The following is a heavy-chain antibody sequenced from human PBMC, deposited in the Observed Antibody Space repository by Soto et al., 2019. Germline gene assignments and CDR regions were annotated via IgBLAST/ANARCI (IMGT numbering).Heavy chain of an antibody. J-gene: IGHJ6*02. CDR2: TYYRSKWYN. D-gene: IGHD6-6*01. CDR3: ARAPEVAARTFYYYYGMDV. V-gene: IGHV6-1*01. CDR1: GDSVSSNSAA. Sequence: SQTLSLTCAISGDSVSSNSAAWNWIRQSPSRGLEWLGRTYYRSKWYNDYAVSVKSRITINPDTSKNQFSLQLNSVTPEDTAVYCCARAPEVAARTFYYYYGMDVWGQGTTVTVSS.